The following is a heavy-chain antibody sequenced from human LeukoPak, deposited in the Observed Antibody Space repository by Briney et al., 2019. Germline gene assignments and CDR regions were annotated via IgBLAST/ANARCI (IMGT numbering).Heavy chain of an antibody. CDR2: ISAYNGNT. V-gene: IGHV1-18*01. CDR3: AKDGWGREWFGELCYFDY. D-gene: IGHD3-10*01. Sequence: ASVKVSCKASGYTFTSYGISWMRQAPGQGLEWMGWISAYNGNTNYAQKLQGRVTMTTDTSTSTAYMELRSLRSDDTAVYYCAKDGWGREWFGELCYFDYWGQGTLVTVSS. CDR1: GYTFTSYG. J-gene: IGHJ4*02.